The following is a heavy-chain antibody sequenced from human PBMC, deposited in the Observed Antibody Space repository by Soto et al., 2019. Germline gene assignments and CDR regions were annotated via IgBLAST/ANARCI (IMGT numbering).Heavy chain of an antibody. J-gene: IGHJ4*02. V-gene: IGHV1-69*01. CDR3: VRGGDRTDY. CDR2: IIPNDGTT. D-gene: IGHD2-21*02. CDR1: GGTFSTYD. Sequence: QVQLVQSGAEVKKPGSSVKVSCKASGGTFSTYDVTWVRQAPGQGLEWMGGIIPNDGTTTYTQKFQDRLTITADAPTNTAYMQLSSLRSDDTAVYYCVRGGDRTDYWGQGTLVTVSS.